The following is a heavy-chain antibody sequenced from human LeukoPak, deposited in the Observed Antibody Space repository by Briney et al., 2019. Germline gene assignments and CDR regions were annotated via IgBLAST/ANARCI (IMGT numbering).Heavy chain of an antibody. CDR1: GGSISSTSHY. J-gene: IGHJ4*02. V-gene: IGHV4-39*07. Sequence: SETLSLTCTVSGGSISSTSHYWGWIRQPPGKGLEWIGSIYYRGSTYYNPSLKSRVTISVDTSKNQFSLKLSPVTAADTAVYYCARIVTGAARPYYFDYWGQGTLVTVSS. CDR3: ARIVTGAARPYYFDY. CDR2: IYYRGST. D-gene: IGHD6-6*01.